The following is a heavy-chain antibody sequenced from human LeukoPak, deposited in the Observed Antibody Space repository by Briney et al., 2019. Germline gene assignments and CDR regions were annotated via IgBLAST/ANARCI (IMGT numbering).Heavy chain of an antibody. CDR1: GGSISSYY. D-gene: IGHD1-1*01. J-gene: IGHJ4*02. Sequence: SETLSLTCTVSGGSISSYYWSWIRQSPGKGLEWIGDIYYSGSTNYNPSLKSRVTISVDTSKNQFSLKLSSVTAADTAVYYCARWNDGLDYWGQGTLVTVSS. V-gene: IGHV4-59*01. CDR3: ARWNDGLDY. CDR2: IYYSGST.